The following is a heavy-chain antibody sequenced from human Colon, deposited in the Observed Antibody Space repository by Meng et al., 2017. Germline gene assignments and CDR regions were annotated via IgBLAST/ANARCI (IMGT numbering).Heavy chain of an antibody. J-gene: IGHJ4*02. D-gene: IGHD3-9*01. CDR3: VRQGMTSYSWGY. V-gene: IGHV4-4*02. Sequence: VQLQESGPGLVNPSGTLSLPCAVSSGSISSSNWWSWVRQPPGKGLEWIGEISQSGTTYYNPSLKSRVTITGDWSKNQFSLNLNSVTAADTALYYCVRQGMTSYSWGYWGQGTLVTVSS. CDR1: SGSISSSNW. CDR2: ISQSGTT.